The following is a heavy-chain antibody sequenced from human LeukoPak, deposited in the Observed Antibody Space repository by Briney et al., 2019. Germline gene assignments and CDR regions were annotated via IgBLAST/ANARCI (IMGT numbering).Heavy chain of an antibody. D-gene: IGHD1-26*01. CDR2: ISSNGGST. J-gene: IGHJ5*02. CDR1: GFTSSSYA. Sequence: PGGSLRLSCAASGFTSSSYAMHWVRQAPGEGLEYVSAISSNGGSTYYANSVKGRFTISRDNSKNTLYLQMGSLRAEDMAVYYCARQIVGATWFDPWGQGTLVTVSS. V-gene: IGHV3-64*01. CDR3: ARQIVGATWFDP.